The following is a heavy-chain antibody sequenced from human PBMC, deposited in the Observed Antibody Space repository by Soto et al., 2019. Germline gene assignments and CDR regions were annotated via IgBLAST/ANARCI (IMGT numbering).Heavy chain of an antibody. D-gene: IGHD6-13*01. CDR3: STDPGIAAAGASDWFGP. J-gene: IGHJ5*02. CDR1: GFTFSNAW. Sequence: EVQLVESGGGLGKPGGSLRLSCAASGFTFSNAWMSWVRQAPGKGLEWVGRIKSKTDGGTTDYAAPVKGRFTISRDNAKNTLYLQMSSLKTEDTAVYYCSTDPGIAAAGASDWFGPWGKGTLVTVSS. CDR2: IKSKTDGGTT. V-gene: IGHV3-15*01.